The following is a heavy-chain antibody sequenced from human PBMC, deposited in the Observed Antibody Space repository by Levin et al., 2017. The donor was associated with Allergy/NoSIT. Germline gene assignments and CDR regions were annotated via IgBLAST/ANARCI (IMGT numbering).Heavy chain of an antibody. D-gene: IGHD3-9*01. J-gene: IGHJ6*03. Sequence: GESLKISCAASGFTFSSYAMSWVRQAPGKGLEWVSAISGSGGSTYYADSVKGRFTISRDNSKNTLYLQMNSLRAEDTAVYYCAKGIHAYRYFDWLPTDYMDVWGKGTTVTVSS. V-gene: IGHV3-23*01. CDR1: GFTFSSYA. CDR2: ISGSGGST. CDR3: AKGIHAYRYFDWLPTDYMDV.